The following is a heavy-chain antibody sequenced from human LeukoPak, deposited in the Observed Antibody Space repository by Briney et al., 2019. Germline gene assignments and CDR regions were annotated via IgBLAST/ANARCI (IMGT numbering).Heavy chain of an antibody. V-gene: IGHV4-38-2*02. CDR2: IYHSGST. CDR3: ARDASERGYSGYGYNWFDP. CDR1: GYSISSGYY. Sequence: PSETLSLTCAVSGYSISSGYYWGWTRQPPGKGLEWIGSIYHSGSTYYNPSLKSRVTISVDTSKNQFSLKLSSVTAADTAVYYCARDASERGYSGYGYNWFDPWGQGTLVTVSS. D-gene: IGHD5-12*01. J-gene: IGHJ5*02.